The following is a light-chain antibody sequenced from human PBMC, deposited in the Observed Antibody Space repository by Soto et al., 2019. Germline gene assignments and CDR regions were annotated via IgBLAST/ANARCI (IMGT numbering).Light chain of an antibody. CDR2: GAS. Sequence: EIVMTQSPATLSVSPVERASLSCRASQSVGSNLAWYQQTAGQAPRLLIYGASTRATGIPARFSGSGSGTDFTLTISSLQSEDFSVYSCHQYTNWPYTFGQGTKLEIK. J-gene: IGKJ2*01. CDR3: HQYTNWPYT. V-gene: IGKV3-15*01. CDR1: QSVGSN.